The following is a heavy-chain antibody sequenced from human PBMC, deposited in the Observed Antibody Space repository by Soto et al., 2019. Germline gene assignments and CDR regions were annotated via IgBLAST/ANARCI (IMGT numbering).Heavy chain of an antibody. Sequence: AETLSLTCTVSGGSVRSGNYFWIWLRHPPGKGLEWIGNMFYSGTINYNPSLKSRVTIFVDTSKNQFSLRLTSVTAADTAIYYCARDQRIPTAGTPYYYYDLDVWGPGTTVTVSS. D-gene: IGHD6-13*01. CDR3: ARDQRIPTAGTPYYYYDLDV. J-gene: IGHJ6*02. CDR1: GGSVRSGNYF. CDR2: MFYSGTI. V-gene: IGHV4-61*01.